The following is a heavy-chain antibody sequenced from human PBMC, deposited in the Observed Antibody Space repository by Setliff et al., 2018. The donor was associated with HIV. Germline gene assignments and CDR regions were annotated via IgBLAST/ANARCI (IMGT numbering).Heavy chain of an antibody. Sequence: GGSLRLSCAASGFTVSSYYMSWVRQAPGKGLVWVSRINSDGSSTRSADSVKGRFTITRDNAKNTLYLQMNSLRAEDTAVYYCVREEVATISPYYYYYMDVWGKGTTVTV. D-gene: IGHD5-12*01. J-gene: IGHJ6*03. CDR1: GFTVSSYY. CDR2: INSDGSST. CDR3: VREEVATISPYYYYYMDV. V-gene: IGHV3-74*01.